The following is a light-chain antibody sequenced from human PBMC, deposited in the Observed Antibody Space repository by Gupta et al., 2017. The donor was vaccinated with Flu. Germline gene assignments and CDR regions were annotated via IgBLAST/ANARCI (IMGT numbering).Light chain of an antibody. CDR2: RNN. Sequence: QSVLTQPPSASGTPGQRVTITCSGGSSNIGSNNVNWYQQLPGTAPKLLIYRNNQRPSGVPDRVSGSKSGTSASLAINGLQSEDEADYYCAAWDDSLNAYVFGSGTKVTVL. J-gene: IGLJ1*01. CDR1: SSNIGSNN. CDR3: AAWDDSLNAYV. V-gene: IGLV1-44*01.